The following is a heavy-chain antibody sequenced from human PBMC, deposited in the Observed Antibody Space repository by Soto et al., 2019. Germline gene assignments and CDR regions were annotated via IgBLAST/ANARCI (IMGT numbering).Heavy chain of an antibody. V-gene: IGHV3-33*01. D-gene: IGHD6-25*01. CDR3: AREKIAAAGPEYYYYYGMDV. J-gene: IGHJ6*02. Sequence: QVQLVESGGGVVQPGRSLRLSCAASGFTFSSYGMHWVRQAPGKGLEWVAVIWYDGSNKYYADSVKGRFTISRDNSKNTLYLQMNSLRAEDTAVYYCAREKIAAAGPEYYYYYGMDVWGQGTTVTVSS. CDR1: GFTFSSYG. CDR2: IWYDGSNK.